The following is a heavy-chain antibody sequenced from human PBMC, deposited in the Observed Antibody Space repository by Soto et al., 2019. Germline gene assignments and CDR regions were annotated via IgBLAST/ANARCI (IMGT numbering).Heavy chain of an antibody. D-gene: IGHD3-22*01. J-gene: IGHJ4*02. CDR2: ISYDGSNK. CDR3: AKASLTMIVVVEVDY. V-gene: IGHV3-30*18. Sequence: QVPLVESGGGVVQPGRSLRLSCAASGFTFSSYGMHWVRQAPGKGLEWVAVISYDGSNKYYADSVKGRFTISRDNSKNTLYLQMNSLRAEDTAVYYCAKASLTMIVVVEVDYWGQGTLVTVSS. CDR1: GFTFSSYG.